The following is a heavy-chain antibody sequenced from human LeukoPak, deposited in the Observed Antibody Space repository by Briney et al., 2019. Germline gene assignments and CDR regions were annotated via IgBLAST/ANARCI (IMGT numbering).Heavy chain of an antibody. D-gene: IGHD2-21*02. J-gene: IGHJ1*01. V-gene: IGHV4-59*01. CDR3: TSEVVTSIEYFQH. Sequence: SETLSLTCTVSGASITSYYWSWIRQPPGKALEWIGYIYYSGSTNYNPSLKSRVTISVDTSKNQFSLKLRSVTAADTAVYYCTSEVVTSIEYFQHWGQGTLVTVSS. CDR1: GASITSYY. CDR2: IYYSGST.